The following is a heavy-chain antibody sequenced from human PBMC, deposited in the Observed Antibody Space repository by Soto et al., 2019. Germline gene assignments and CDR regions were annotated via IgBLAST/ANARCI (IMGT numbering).Heavy chain of an antibody. CDR3: AKVRGGGDCYFGY. J-gene: IGHJ4*02. CDR2: ISGSGGST. V-gene: IGHV3-23*01. Sequence: EVQLLESGGGLVQPGGSLRLSCAASGFTFSSYAMSWVRQAPGKGLEWVSAISGSGGSTYYADSVKGRFTISRDNSKNTLDLQMNSLRAEDTAVYYCAKVRGGGDCYFGYWGQGTLVTVSS. CDR1: GFTFSSYA. D-gene: IGHD2-21*02.